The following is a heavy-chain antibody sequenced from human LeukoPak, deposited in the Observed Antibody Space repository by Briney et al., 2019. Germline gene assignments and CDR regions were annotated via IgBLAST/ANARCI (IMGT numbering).Heavy chain of an antibody. V-gene: IGHV3-7*01. J-gene: IGHJ6*03. CDR2: IKQDGSEK. CDR1: GFTFSNAW. D-gene: IGHD4-17*01. Sequence: TGGSLRLSCAASGFTFSNAWMSWVRQAPGKGLEWVANIKQDGSEKYYVDSVKGRFTISRDNAKNSLYLQMNSLRAEDTAVYYCARARFETTVTTLVRKKDYYYYNMDVWGKGTTVTVSS. CDR3: ARARFETTVTTLVRKKDYYYYNMDV.